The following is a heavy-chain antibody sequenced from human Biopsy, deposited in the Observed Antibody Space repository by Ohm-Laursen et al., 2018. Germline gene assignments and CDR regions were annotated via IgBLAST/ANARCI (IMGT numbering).Heavy chain of an antibody. CDR3: TNHYCGGITCLMNF. V-gene: IGHV3-23*01. D-gene: IGHD2-21*01. CDR2: VRVSGDSA. J-gene: IGHJ4*02. CDR1: GFTCSIHA. Sequence: SLRLSCTASGFTCSIHAMAWVRQPPATGLEWVSGVRVSGDSAYYADSVKGRFTISRDNSRNTLYLQMNSLRTEDTAVYFCTNHYCGGITCLMNFWGQGILVTVSS.